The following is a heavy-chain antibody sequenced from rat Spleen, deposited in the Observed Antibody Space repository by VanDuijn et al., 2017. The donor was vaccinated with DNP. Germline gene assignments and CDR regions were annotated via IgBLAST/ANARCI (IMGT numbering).Heavy chain of an antibody. D-gene: IGHD1-11*01. CDR3: TRPRGSYGGYRVDA. J-gene: IGHJ4*01. Sequence: EVQLVESGGGLVQPGGSLKLSCVASGFTFGDYYMPWVRQAPTMGLEWVASINPDGDRTYYRDSVKGRLTVSRNNAESTLHLQMDSLGSEDTATYYCTRPRGSYGGYRVDAWGQGISVSVSS. CDR2: INPDGDRT. CDR1: GFTFGDYY. V-gene: IGHV5-20*01.